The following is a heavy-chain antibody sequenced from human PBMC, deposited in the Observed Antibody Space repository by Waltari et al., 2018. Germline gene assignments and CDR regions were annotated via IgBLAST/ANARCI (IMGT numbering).Heavy chain of an antibody. J-gene: IGHJ4*02. V-gene: IGHV3-15*01. CDR2: IKSKTDGGTP. CDR3: AKDRSGYDSGYFDY. CDR1: GFTFSNAW. Sequence: EVQLVESGGGLVKPGGSLRLSCAASGFTFSNAWMSWVRQAPGKGLEWVGRIKSKTDGGTPDYAAPVKGRFTISRDDSKNTLYLQMNSLRAEDTAVYYCAKDRSGYDSGYFDYWGQGTLVTVSS. D-gene: IGHD5-12*01.